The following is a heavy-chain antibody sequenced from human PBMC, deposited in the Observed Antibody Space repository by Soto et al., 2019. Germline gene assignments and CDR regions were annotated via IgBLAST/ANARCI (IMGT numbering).Heavy chain of an antibody. D-gene: IGHD2-15*01. J-gene: IGHJ5*02. CDR2: INAGNGNT. Sequence: PSVKVSCKASGYTFTSYAMHWVRQAPGQRLEWMGWINAGNGNTKYSQKFQGRVTITRDTSASTAYMELSSLRSEDTAVYYCARDMAVVVVAARDNWFDPWGQGTLVTVSS. CDR3: ARDMAVVVVAARDNWFDP. V-gene: IGHV1-3*01. CDR1: GYTFTSYA.